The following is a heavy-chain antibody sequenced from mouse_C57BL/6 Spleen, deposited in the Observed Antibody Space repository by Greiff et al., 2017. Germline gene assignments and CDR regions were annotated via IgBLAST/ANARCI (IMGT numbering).Heavy chain of an antibody. V-gene: IGHV1-42*01. D-gene: IGHD2-3*01. J-gene: IGHJ4*01. CDR2: INPSTGGT. CDR1: GYSFTGYY. CDR3: ARDPFYDGYAMDY. Sequence: VQLQQSGPELVKPGASVKISCKASGYSFTGYYMNWVKQSPEKSLEWIGEINPSTGGTTYNQKFKAKATLTVDKSSSTAYMQLKSLTSEDSAVYYCARDPFYDGYAMDYWGQGTSVTVSS.